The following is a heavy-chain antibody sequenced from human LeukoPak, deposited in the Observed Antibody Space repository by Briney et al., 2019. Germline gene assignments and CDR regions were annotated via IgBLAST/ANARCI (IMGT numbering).Heavy chain of an antibody. Sequence: ASVKVSCKASGYTFTGYHMHWVRQAPGQGLEWMGWINPNSGGTNYAQKFQGRVTMTRDTSISTAYMELSRLRSDDTAVYYCARDVAAAGPRGWFDPWGQGTLVTVSS. CDR3: ARDVAAAGPRGWFDP. D-gene: IGHD6-13*01. V-gene: IGHV1-2*02. CDR2: INPNSGGT. J-gene: IGHJ5*02. CDR1: GYTFTGYH.